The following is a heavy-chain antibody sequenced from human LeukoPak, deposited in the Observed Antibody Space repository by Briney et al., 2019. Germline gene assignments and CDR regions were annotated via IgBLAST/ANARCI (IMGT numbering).Heavy chain of an antibody. D-gene: IGHD2-2*01. J-gene: IGHJ4*02. V-gene: IGHV3-66*04. CDR2: IYSGGST. CDR1: GFTFSDYY. Sequence: PGGSLRLSCAASGFTFSDYYMSWVRQAPGKGLEWVSIIYSGGSTYYADSVKGRFTISRDNSKNTLFLQMNSLRAEDTAVYYCARHRGYCSSTSCYPYYFDHWGQGTLVTVSS. CDR3: ARHRGYCSSTSCYPYYFDH.